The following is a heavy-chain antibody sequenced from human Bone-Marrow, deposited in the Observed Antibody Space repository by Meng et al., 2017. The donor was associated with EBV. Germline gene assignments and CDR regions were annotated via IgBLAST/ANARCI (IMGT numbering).Heavy chain of an antibody. D-gene: IGHD3-10*01. CDR3: AHRPDRRFTWFDP. CDR2: IYCDEDK. Sequence: TLKDSRPTLLNPTQTLTLTRTFSGFARITSGAGVGWIRQPPGKALEWLELIYCDEDKRYSPSLKSRLTITKDSSKEQVVLTMTNMDPVDTATYYCAHRPDRRFTWFDPWGQGTLVTVSS. J-gene: IGHJ5*02. V-gene: IGHV2-5*02. CDR1: GFARITSGAG.